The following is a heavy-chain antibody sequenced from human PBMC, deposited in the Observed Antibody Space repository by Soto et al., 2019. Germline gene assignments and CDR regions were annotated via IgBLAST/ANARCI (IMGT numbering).Heavy chain of an antibody. CDR3: AKDLGRDCSGGSCYSSRGAQDY. CDR2: ISWNSGSI. Sequence: GGSLRLSCAASGFTFDDYAMHWVRQAPGKGLEWVSGISWNSGSIGYADSVKGRFTISRDNAKNSLYLQMNSLRAEDTALYYCAKDLGRDCSGGSCYSSRGAQDYWGQGTLVTVSS. D-gene: IGHD2-15*01. CDR1: GFTFDDYA. V-gene: IGHV3-9*01. J-gene: IGHJ4*02.